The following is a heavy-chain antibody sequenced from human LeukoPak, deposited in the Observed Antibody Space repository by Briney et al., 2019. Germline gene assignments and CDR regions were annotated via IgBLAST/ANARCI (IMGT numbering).Heavy chain of an antibody. D-gene: IGHD3-3*01. Sequence: SETLSLTCTVSGVYISSYYWSWIRPPPGKGLGWIGYIYYSGSTNYDPSLKSRVTISVDTSKNQVSMKLSSLTAADTAVYYCARGFSYPLSAPFDPWGQGTLVTVSS. J-gene: IGHJ5*02. CDR3: ARGFSYPLSAPFDP. V-gene: IGHV4-59*01. CDR2: IYYSGST. CDR1: GVYISSYY.